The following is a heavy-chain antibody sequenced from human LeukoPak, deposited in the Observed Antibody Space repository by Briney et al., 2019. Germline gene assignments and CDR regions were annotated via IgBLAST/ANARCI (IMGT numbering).Heavy chain of an antibody. CDR3: ASPRFGSYYRLGWFDY. D-gene: IGHD1-26*01. CDR1: GGSISSSNW. V-gene: IGHV4-4*02. CDR2: INHSGST. Sequence: PSGTLSLTCAVSGGSISSSNWWSWVRQPPGKGLEWIGEINHSGSTNYNPSLKSRVTISVDTSKNQFSLKLSSVTAADTAVYYCASPRFGSYYRLGWFDYWGQGTLVTVSS. J-gene: IGHJ4*02.